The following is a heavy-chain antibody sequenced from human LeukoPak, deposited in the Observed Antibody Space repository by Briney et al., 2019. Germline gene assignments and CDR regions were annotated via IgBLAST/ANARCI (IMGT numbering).Heavy chain of an antibody. CDR3: ARVGFPYYDILTGFIDY. Sequence: GGSLRLSCAASGFTFSSYWMHWVRQAPGKGQVWVSRINSDGSSTSYADSVKGRFTISRDNAKNTLYLQMNSLRAEDTAVYYCARVGFPYYDILTGFIDYWGQGTLVTVSS. CDR2: INSDGSST. V-gene: IGHV3-74*01. D-gene: IGHD3-9*01. CDR1: GFTFSSYW. J-gene: IGHJ4*02.